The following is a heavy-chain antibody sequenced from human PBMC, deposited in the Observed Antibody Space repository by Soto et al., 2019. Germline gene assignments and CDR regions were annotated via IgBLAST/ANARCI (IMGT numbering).Heavy chain of an antibody. J-gene: IGHJ6*03. CDR1: GFTFSSYG. Sequence: QVQLVESGGGVVQPGRSLRLSCAASGFTFSSYGMHWVRQAPGKGLEWVAVIWYDGSNKYYVDSVKGRFTISRDNSKNTLDLQMNSLRAEDTAVYYCARGSGNYYYYMDVWGKGTTVTVSS. CDR2: IWYDGSNK. V-gene: IGHV3-33*01. CDR3: ARGSGNYYYYMDV.